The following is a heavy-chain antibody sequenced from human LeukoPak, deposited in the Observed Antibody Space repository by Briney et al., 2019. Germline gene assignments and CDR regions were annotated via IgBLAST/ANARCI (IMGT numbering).Heavy chain of an antibody. CDR3: ARDSPIFWSGYYGSLAFDI. D-gene: IGHD3-3*01. J-gene: IGHJ3*02. CDR2: IKPNSGGT. Sequence: ASVKVSCKASGYTFTGYYMHWVRQAPGQGLEWVGWIKPNSGGTNYAQKFQGRVTMTRDTSISTAYMELSRLRSDGTAVYYCARDSPIFWSGYYGSLAFDIWGQGTMVTVSS. CDR1: GYTFTGYY. V-gene: IGHV1-2*02.